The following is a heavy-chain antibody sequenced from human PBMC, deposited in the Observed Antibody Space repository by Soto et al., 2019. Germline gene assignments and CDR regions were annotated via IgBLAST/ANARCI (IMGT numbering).Heavy chain of an antibody. CDR3: ASEGDVRGYSYGYYYYGMDV. J-gene: IGHJ6*02. CDR2: ISSSSSYI. Sequence: GGSLRLSCAASGFTFSSYSMNWVRQAPGKGLEWVSSISSSSSYIYYADSVKGRFTIARDNAKNALYLQMNSLRAEATAVYYCASEGDVRGYSYGYYYYGMDVWGQGTTVTVSS. CDR1: GFTFSSYS. V-gene: IGHV3-21*01. D-gene: IGHD5-18*01.